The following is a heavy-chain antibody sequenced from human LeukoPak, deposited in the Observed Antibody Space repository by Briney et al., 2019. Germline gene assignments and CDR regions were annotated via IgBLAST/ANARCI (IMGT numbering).Heavy chain of an antibody. D-gene: IGHD6-19*01. CDR3: ASLVGGSGWTGYYFDY. V-gene: IGHV3-53*01. Sequence: PGGSLRLSCAASGFIASSNYMSWVRQAPGKGLEWVSVIYSGGSTYYADSVKGRFTISRDISKNTLYLQMNSLRAEDTAVYYCASLVGGSGWTGYYFDYWGQGTLVTVSS. CDR1: GFIASSNY. CDR2: IYSGGST. J-gene: IGHJ4*02.